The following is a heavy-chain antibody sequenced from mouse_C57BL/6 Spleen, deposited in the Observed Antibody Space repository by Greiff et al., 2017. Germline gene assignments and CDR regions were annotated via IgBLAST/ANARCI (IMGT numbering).Heavy chain of an antibody. V-gene: IGHV1-64*01. D-gene: IGHD2-2*01. CDR1: GYTFTSYW. J-gene: IGHJ4*01. CDR3: ARLWGVTTPYSYCAMDY. Sequence: QVQLQQPGAELVKPGASVKLSCKASGYTFTSYWMHWVKQRPGQGLEWIGMIHPNSGSTNYNEKLKSKATLTVDKSSSKAYMQLSSLTSQDSAIYYCARLWGVTTPYSYCAMDYWGQGTSVTVSS. CDR2: IHPNSGST.